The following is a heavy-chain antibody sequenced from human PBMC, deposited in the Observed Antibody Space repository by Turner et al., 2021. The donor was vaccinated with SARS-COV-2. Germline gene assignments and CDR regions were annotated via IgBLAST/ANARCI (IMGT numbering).Heavy chain of an antibody. J-gene: IGHJ4*02. D-gene: IGHD2-15*01. CDR1: GGSFSGFY. V-gene: IGHV4-34*01. CDR2: FDHSGST. CDR3: ARAGNCAGGSCYFDY. Sequence: QVQLQEWGAGLLKPSETLSLTCAIYGGSFSGFYWSWIRQPLGQGLEWIAEFDHSGSTNTNPSLKSRVTISVDTSKIQFSLKLSSVTAADTAVYYCARAGNCAGGSCYFDYWGQGTLVTVSS.